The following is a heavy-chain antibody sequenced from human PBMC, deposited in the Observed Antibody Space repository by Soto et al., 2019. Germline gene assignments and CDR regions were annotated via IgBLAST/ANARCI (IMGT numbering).Heavy chain of an antibody. CDR3: ARSTSYYYYMDV. J-gene: IGHJ6*03. V-gene: IGHV1-2*02. CDR1: GYTFTGYY. Sequence: ASVKVSCKASGYTFTGYYMHWVRQAPGQGLEWMGWMNPNSGNTNYAQKFQGRVTMTRNTSISTAYMELSSLRSEDTAVYYCARSTSYYYYMDVWGKGTTVTVSS. CDR2: MNPNSGNT. D-gene: IGHD2-8*01.